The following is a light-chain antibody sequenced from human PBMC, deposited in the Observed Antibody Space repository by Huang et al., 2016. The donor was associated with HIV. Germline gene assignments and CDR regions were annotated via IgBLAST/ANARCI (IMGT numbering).Light chain of an antibody. J-gene: IGKJ4*01. CDR2: ETS. V-gene: IGKV3-15*01. Sequence: EIVMTQSPATLSVSPGERATLSCRASQSVSTNLAWYQQKAGPAPRLPMYETSTRATGVPARFRGSGSGTEFTLTISSLQSEDFAVYYCQQYNNWPPLTFGGGTRVEIK. CDR1: QSVSTN. CDR3: QQYNNWPPLT.